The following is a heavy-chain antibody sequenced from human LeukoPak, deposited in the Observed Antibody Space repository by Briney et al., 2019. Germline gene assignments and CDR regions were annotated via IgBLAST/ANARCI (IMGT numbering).Heavy chain of an antibody. V-gene: IGHV1-8*03. CDR3: ARGLGYCSGGSCYLFDY. CDR1: GYTFTGYY. Sequence: VASVKVSCKTSGYTFTGYYIHWVRQAPGQGLEWMGWMNPYSGNTGYAQKFQGRVTITRNTSIGTAYMELSSLRSEDTAVYYCARGLGYCSGGSCYLFDYWGQGTLVTVSS. CDR2: MNPYSGNT. J-gene: IGHJ4*02. D-gene: IGHD2-15*01.